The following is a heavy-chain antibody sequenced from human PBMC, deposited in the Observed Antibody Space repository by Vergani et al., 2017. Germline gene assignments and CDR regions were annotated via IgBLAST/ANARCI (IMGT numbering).Heavy chain of an antibody. CDR1: GYTFTGYY. V-gene: IGHV1-2*02. J-gene: IGHJ4*02. CDR2: INPNSGGT. CDR3: ARPHGDIHPPDPRRLDY. Sequence: QVQLVQSGAEVKKPGASVKVSCKASGYTFTGYYMHWVRQAPGQGLEWMGWINPNSGGTNYAQKFQGRVTMTRDTSISTAYMDLSNLRSEDTAVYYCARPHGDIHPPDPRRLDYWGQGTLVTVSS.